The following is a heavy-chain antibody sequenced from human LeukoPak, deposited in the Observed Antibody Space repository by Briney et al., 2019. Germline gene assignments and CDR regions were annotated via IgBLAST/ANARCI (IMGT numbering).Heavy chain of an antibody. Sequence: SVKVSCKASGFTFTSSAVQWARQARGQRLEWIGWIVVGSGNTNYAQKFQERVTITRDMSTSTAYMELSSLRSEDTAVYYCAADRPQGIVQIGFDYWGQGTLVTVSS. J-gene: IGHJ4*02. CDR1: GFTFTSSA. V-gene: IGHV1-58*01. CDR2: IVVGSGNT. CDR3: AADRPQGIVQIGFDY. D-gene: IGHD1-26*01.